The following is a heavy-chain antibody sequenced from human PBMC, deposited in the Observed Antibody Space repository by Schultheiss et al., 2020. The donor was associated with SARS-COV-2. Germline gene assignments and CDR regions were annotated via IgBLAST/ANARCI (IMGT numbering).Heavy chain of an antibody. CDR3: AKRVVVTGMYGMDV. D-gene: IGHD2-21*02. J-gene: IGHJ6*02. V-gene: IGHV3-11*01. Sequence: GGSLRLSCAASGFTFSDYYMSWIRQAPGKGLEWISYISSSGGTTYYADSVKGRFTMSRDNSKNTLYLQMNSLRAEDTAVYYCAKRVVVTGMYGMDVWGQGTTVTVSS. CDR2: ISSSGGTT. CDR1: GFTFSDYY.